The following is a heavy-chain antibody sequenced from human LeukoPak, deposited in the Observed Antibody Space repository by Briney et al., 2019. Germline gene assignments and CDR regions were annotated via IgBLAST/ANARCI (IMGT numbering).Heavy chain of an antibody. J-gene: IGHJ3*02. CDR2: INPNSGGT. Sequence: GASVNVSCKASGYTFTGYYMHWVRQAPGQGLEWMGWINPNSGGTNYAQKFQGRVTMTRDTSISTAYMELSRLRSDDTAVYYCVRYCSGGSCYSVPFDIWGQGTMVTVSS. CDR1: GYTFTGYY. D-gene: IGHD2-15*01. CDR3: VRYCSGGSCYSVPFDI. V-gene: IGHV1-2*02.